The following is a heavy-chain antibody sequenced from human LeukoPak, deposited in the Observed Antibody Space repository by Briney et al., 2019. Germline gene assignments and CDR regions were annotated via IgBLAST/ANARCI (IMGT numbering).Heavy chain of an antibody. V-gene: IGHV4-39*01. CDR3: ARQTGSGLFSLP. Sequence: PETLSLTCTVSGDSICSSNCYWGWIRQPPGKGLEWIGSIYFSGGTYYNASLKSRVTISVDTSKNQFSLKLSSVTAADTAVYYCARQTGSGLFSLPGGQGTLVTVSS. D-gene: IGHD3-10*01. CDR2: IYFSGGT. CDR1: GDSICSSNCY. J-gene: IGHJ4*02.